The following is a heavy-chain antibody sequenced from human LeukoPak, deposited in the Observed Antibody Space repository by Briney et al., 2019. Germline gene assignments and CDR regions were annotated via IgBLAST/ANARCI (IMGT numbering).Heavy chain of an antibody. CDR2: IYYSGST. CDR1: GGSISSGDYY. Sequence: SQTLSLTCTVSGGSISSGDYYWSWIRQPPGKGLEWIGYIYYSGSTYYNPSLKSRVTISVDTSKNQFSLKLSSVTAADTAVYYCARSGVYEDCYYGMDVWGQGTTVTVSS. V-gene: IGHV4-30-4*01. J-gene: IGHJ6*02. D-gene: IGHD5/OR15-5a*01. CDR3: ARSGVYEDCYYGMDV.